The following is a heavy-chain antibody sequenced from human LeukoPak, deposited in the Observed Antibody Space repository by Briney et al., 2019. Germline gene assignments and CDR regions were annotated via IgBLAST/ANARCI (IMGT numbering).Heavy chain of an antibody. Sequence: PSETLSLTCAVYGGSFSGYYWSWIRQPPGKGLEWIGEINHSGSTNYNPSLKSRVTISVDTSKNQFSLKLSSVTAADTAVYYCARGPGRYCSSTSCHSDYYMDVWGKGTTVTVSS. V-gene: IGHV4-34*01. D-gene: IGHD2-2*01. CDR2: INHSGST. J-gene: IGHJ6*03. CDR1: GGSFSGYY. CDR3: ARGPGRYCSSTSCHSDYYMDV.